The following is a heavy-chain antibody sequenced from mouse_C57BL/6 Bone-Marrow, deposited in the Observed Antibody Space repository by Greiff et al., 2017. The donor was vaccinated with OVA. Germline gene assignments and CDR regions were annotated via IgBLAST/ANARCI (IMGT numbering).Heavy chain of an antibody. CDR1: GFTFSDYG. Sequence: EVKLQESGGGLVKPGGSLKLSCAASGFTFSDYGMHCVRQAPEKGLEWVAYIRSGSSTISSAATVRGRFTISRANAKNTLFLQMTSLRSEDTAMYYCARKLSYFDDWGKGTTLTVSS. CDR3: ARKLSYFDD. V-gene: IGHV5-17*01. CDR2: IRSGSSTI. J-gene: IGHJ2*01.